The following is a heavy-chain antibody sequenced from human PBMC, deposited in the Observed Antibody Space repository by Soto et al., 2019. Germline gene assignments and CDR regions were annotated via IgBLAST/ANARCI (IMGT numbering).Heavy chain of an antibody. J-gene: IGHJ4*02. V-gene: IGHV3-33*01. CDR2: IWYDGSNK. D-gene: IGHD5-18*01. CDR1: GFTFSSYG. CDR3: ARDQGRGYNYGFDY. Sequence: QVQLVESGRGVVQPGRSLRLSCAASGFTFSSYGMHWVRQAPGKGLEWVAVIWYDGSNKYYADSVKGRFTISRDNSKNTLYLQMNSLRAEDTAVYYCARDQGRGYNYGFDYWGQGTLVTVSS.